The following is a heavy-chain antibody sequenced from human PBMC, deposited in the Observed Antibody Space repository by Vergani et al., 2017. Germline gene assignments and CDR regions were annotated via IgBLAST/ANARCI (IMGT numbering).Heavy chain of an antibody. CDR3: AKVGRSEVAGTFGAFDI. Sequence: EVHLLESGGGLVQSGGSLRLSCAASGFTFIMHAMSWVRQAPGKGLEWVSTLSASDRRTHYADSVKGRFTISRDISKNTLFLHMNSLRPEDTAVYYCAKVGRSEVAGTFGAFDIWGQGTMVTVSS. CDR1: GFTFIMHA. J-gene: IGHJ3*02. V-gene: IGHV3-23*01. CDR2: LSASDRRT. D-gene: IGHD6-19*01.